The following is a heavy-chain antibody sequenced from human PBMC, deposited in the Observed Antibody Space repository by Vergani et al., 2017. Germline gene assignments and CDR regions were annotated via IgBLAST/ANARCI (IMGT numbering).Heavy chain of an antibody. CDR2: ISSSSSYI. CDR3: ARDQLGISRPIKPPLGPDY. CDR1: GFTFSSYS. J-gene: IGHJ4*02. V-gene: IGHV3-21*01. Sequence: EVQLVESGGGLVKPGGSLRLSCAASGFTFSSYSMNWVRQAPGKGLEWVSSISSSSSYIYYADSVKGRFTISRDNSKNTLYLQMNSLRAEDTAVYYCARDQLGISRPIKPPLGPDYWGQGTLVTVSS. D-gene: IGHD6-13*01.